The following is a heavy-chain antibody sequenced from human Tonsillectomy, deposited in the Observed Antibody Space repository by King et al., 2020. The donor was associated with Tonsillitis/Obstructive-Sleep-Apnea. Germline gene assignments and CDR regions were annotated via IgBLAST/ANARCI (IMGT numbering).Heavy chain of an antibody. V-gene: IGHV2-5*02. CDR3: AHTYSSGWDDAFDI. CDR1: GFSLSTSGVG. CDR2: IYCDDDK. D-gene: IGHD6-19*01. J-gene: IGHJ3*02. Sequence: TLKESGPTLVKPTQTLTLTCTFSGFSLSTSGVGVGWIRQPPGKALEWLALIYCDDDKPYSPSLKSRLTHTKDTSKNQVVLTMTNMDPVDTATYYFAHTYSSGWDDAFDIWGQGTMVTVSS.